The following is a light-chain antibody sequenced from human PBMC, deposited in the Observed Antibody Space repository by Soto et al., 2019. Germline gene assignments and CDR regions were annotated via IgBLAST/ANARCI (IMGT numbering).Light chain of an antibody. Sequence: SVLTQPPSASGTPGQRVTISCSGSSSNIGSNYVYWYQQLPGTAPKLLIYRNNQRPSGVPDRFSGSKSGTSASLAISGLRSEDEADYYCAAWDDSLSGPLYVFGTGTKLTVL. CDR2: RNN. J-gene: IGLJ1*01. V-gene: IGLV1-47*01. CDR3: AAWDDSLSGPLYV. CDR1: SSNIGSNY.